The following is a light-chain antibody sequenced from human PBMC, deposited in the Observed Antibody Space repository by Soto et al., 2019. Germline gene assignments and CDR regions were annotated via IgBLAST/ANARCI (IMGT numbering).Light chain of an antibody. Sequence: EIVLTQSPGTLSLTPGERATLSCRASQSVSNNYLAWYQQKPGQAPRLLIYGASNRATGIPDRFSGSGSGTDFTLTINSLQPEDFATYYCQQGYSSPPTFGQGTKVDIK. CDR3: QQGYSSPPT. J-gene: IGKJ1*01. CDR2: GAS. V-gene: IGKV3-20*01. CDR1: QSVSNNY.